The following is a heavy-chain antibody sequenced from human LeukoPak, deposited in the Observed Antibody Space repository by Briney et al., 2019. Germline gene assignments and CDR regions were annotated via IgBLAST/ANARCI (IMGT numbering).Heavy chain of an antibody. Sequence: KTGGSLRLSCAASGFTFSSYSMTWVRQAPGKGLEWVSSISSSSSYIYYADSVKGRFTISRDNAKNSLYLQMNSLRAEDTAVYYCAKNRVRSGSYGSPTSFDPWGQGTLVTVSS. D-gene: IGHD1-26*01. V-gene: IGHV3-21*04. J-gene: IGHJ5*02. CDR2: ISSSSSYI. CDR1: GFTFSSYS. CDR3: AKNRVRSGSYGSPTSFDP.